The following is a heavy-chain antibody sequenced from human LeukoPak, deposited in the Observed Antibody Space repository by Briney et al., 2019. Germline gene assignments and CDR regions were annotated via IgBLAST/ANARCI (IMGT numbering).Heavy chain of an antibody. CDR2: INSDGSST. CDR1: GFTFSSYW. Sequence: GGSLRLSFAASGFTFSSYWMHWVRQAPGKGLVWVSRINSDGSSTNYADSVKGRFTISRDNAKNTLYLQMNSLRAEDTAVYYCARDGDLISAFDIWGQGTMVTVSS. V-gene: IGHV3-74*01. CDR3: ARDGDLISAFDI. D-gene: IGHD4-17*01. J-gene: IGHJ3*02.